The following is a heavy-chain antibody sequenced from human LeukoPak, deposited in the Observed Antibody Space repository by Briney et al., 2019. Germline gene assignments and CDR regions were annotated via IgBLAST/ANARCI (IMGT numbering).Heavy chain of an antibody. Sequence: ASLKVSRKASGGTFSSYTISWVRQAPGQGLEWMGRIIPILGIANYAQKFQGRVTITADKSTSTAYMELSSLRSEDTAVYYCARDPPAVTTYMDVWGKGTTVTVSS. D-gene: IGHD4-17*01. J-gene: IGHJ6*03. CDR3: ARDPPAVTTYMDV. V-gene: IGHV1-69*04. CDR1: GGTFSSYT. CDR2: IIPILGIA.